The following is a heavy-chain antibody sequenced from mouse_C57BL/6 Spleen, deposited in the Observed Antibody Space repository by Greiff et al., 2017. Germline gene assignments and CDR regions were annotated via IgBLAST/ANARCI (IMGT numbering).Heavy chain of an antibody. J-gene: IGHJ3*01. CDR2: IDPEDGDT. D-gene: IGHD2-4*01. CDR1: GFNIKDYY. Sequence: EVQLQESGAELVRPGASVKLSCTASGFNIKDYYMHWVKQRPEQGLEWIGRIDPEDGDTEYAPKFQGKATMTADTSSNTAYLQLSSLTSEDTAVYYCTRLYYDHAKEFAYWGQGTLVTVSA. V-gene: IGHV14-1*01. CDR3: TRLYYDHAKEFAY.